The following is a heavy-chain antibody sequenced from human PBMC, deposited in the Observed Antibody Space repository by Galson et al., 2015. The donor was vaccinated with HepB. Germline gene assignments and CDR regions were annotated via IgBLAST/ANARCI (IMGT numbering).Heavy chain of an antibody. CDR3: ARVVAGPIAVAGQNAFDI. CDR1: GYTFTGYY. CDR2: INPNSGGT. D-gene: IGHD6-13*01. J-gene: IGHJ3*02. V-gene: IGHV1-2*02. Sequence: SVKVSCKASGYTFTGYYMHWVRQAPGQGLEWMGWINPNSGGTNYAQKFQGRVTMTRDTSISTAYMELSRLRSDDTAVYYCARVVAGPIAVAGQNAFDIWGQGTMVTVSS.